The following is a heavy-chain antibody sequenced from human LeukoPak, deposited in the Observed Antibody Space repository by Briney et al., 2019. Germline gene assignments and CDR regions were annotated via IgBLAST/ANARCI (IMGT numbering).Heavy chain of an antibody. J-gene: IGHJ5*02. Sequence: SETLSLTCTVSGGSISSYYWSWIRQPPGKGLEWIGYIYYSGSTYYNPSLKSRVTISVDTSKNQFSLKLSSVTAADTAVYYCARVRSAQLYNWFDPWGQGTLVTVSS. D-gene: IGHD3-3*01. CDR1: GGSISSYY. CDR3: ARVRSAQLYNWFDP. CDR2: IYYSGST. V-gene: IGHV4-59*12.